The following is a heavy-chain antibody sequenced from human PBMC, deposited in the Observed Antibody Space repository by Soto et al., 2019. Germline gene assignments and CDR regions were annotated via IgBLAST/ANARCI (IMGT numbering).Heavy chain of an antibody. Sequence: SVTLSLTCTVCGGSISSNYWSWIRQPPGKGLEWIGYLSLSGSASYNPSLKSRVSISRDTSKNQFFLKLTSLTAADTAVYSCARGDRVSGKRESWFDPPGQETLVTVS. J-gene: IGHJ5*02. CDR3: ARGDRVSGKRESWFDP. CDR1: GGSISSNY. V-gene: IGHV4-59*01. D-gene: IGHD6-25*01. CDR2: LSLSGSA.